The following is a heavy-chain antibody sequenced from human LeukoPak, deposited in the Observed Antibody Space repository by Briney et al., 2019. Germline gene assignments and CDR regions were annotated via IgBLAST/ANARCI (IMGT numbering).Heavy chain of an antibody. D-gene: IGHD1-26*01. CDR3: ARGASVGDSRFDY. J-gene: IGHJ4*02. V-gene: IGHV3-33*01. CDR2: IWFDGSSK. Sequence: EGSLRLSCATSGFTFSSFAMHWVRQAPGKGLEWLALIWFDGSSKNYTDSVEGRFTISRDNAKNSLYLQMNSLRDEDTAVYYCARGASVGDSRFDYWGQGTLVTVSS. CDR1: GFTFSSFA.